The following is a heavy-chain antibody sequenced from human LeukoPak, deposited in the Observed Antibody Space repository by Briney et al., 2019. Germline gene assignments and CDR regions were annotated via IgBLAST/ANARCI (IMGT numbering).Heavy chain of an antibody. Sequence: SETLSLTCTVSGGSISSYYWSWIRQPPGKGLEWIGYIYYSGSTNYNPSLKSRVTISVDTSKNQFSLKLSSVTAADTAVYYCARHSGSNSGWYAGFDYWGQGTLVTVSS. V-gene: IGHV4-59*08. J-gene: IGHJ4*02. CDR3: ARHSGSNSGWYAGFDY. CDR1: GGSISSYY. D-gene: IGHD6-19*01. CDR2: IYYSGST.